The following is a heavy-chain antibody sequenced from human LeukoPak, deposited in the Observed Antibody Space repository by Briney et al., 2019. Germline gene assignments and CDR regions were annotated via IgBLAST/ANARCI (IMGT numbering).Heavy chain of an antibody. V-gene: IGHV3-30*18. D-gene: IGHD4-17*01. CDR3: AKRRMTTVPTHY. J-gene: IGHJ4*02. CDR1: GFTFSNYG. CDR2: ISYDGNNK. Sequence: GGSLRLSCAASGFTFSNYGIHWVRQAPGKGLEWVAVISYDGNNKYYADSVKGRFTISRDNSKNTLYLQMNSLRAEDTAVYYCAKRRMTTVPTHYWGQGTLVTVSS.